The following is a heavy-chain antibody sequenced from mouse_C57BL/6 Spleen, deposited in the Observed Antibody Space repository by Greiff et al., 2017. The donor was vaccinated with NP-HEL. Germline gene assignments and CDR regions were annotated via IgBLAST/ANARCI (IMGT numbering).Heavy chain of an antibody. J-gene: IGHJ2*01. V-gene: IGHV1-69*01. Sequence: QVQLKQPGAELVMPGASVKLSCKASGYTFTSYWLHWVKQRPGQGLARIGELDPSDTYTNYNQKFKGKSTLTVDKSSSTAYMQLSSLTSEDSAVYYCARSFTTGYFDYRGQGTTLTVSS. CDR3: ARSFTTGYFDY. CDR2: LDPSDTYT. CDR1: GYTFTSYW. D-gene: IGHD1-1*01.